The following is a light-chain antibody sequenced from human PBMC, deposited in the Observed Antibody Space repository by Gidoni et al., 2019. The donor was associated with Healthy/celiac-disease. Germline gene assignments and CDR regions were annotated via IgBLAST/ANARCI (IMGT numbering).Light chain of an antibody. J-gene: IGLJ1*01. Sequence: SYELTQPPSVSVYPGQTARITCSGDALPKQYAYWYQQKPGQAPVLVIYKDRERPSGIPERFSGSSSGTTVTLTISGVQAEDEADYYCQSADSSGTYVFGTGTKVTVL. CDR1: ALPKQY. CDR3: QSADSSGTYV. CDR2: KDR. V-gene: IGLV3-25*03.